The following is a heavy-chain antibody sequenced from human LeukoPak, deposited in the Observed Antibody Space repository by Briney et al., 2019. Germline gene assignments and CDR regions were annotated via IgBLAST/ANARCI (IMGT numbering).Heavy chain of an antibody. V-gene: IGHV3-23*01. J-gene: IGHJ4*02. CDR3: ARDPSAGSES. CDR2: ISGGGGST. D-gene: IGHD6-25*01. CDR1: GFTFSSYG. Sequence: PGGSLRLSCAASGFTFSSYGMSWVRQAPGKGLEWVSAISGGGGSTYYADSVKGRFTISRDNAKSSLYLQMNSLRVEDTAVYYCARDPSAGSESWGQGTLVTVSS.